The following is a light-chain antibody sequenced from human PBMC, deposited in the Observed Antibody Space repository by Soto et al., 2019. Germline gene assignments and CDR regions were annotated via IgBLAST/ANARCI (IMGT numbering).Light chain of an antibody. Sequence: QSVLTQPPSASGTHGQRVTISCSESSSNIGSNTVNWYQQLPGTAPKLLIYSNNQRPSGVPDRFSGSKSGTSASLAISGLQSEDEADYYCAAWDDSLNGFYVFGTGTKVT. J-gene: IGLJ1*01. CDR1: SSNIGSNT. CDR3: AAWDDSLNGFYV. CDR2: SNN. V-gene: IGLV1-44*01.